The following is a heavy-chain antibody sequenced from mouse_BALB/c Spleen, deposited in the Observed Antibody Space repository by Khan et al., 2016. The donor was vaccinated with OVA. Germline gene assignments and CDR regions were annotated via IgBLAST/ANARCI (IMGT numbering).Heavy chain of an antibody. CDR1: GFTFSSYT. CDR2: ISSGGSYT. J-gene: IGHJ3*01. V-gene: IGHV5-6-4*01. Sequence: EVMLVESGGGLVKPGGSLKLSCAASGFTFSSYTMSWVRQTPEKRLEWVATISSGGSYTYYPDSVKGRFTISRDNDKNTLYLQMSSLKSEDTAMYYCTRDNYGSDFFAYWGQGTLVTVSA. CDR3: TRDNYGSDFFAY. D-gene: IGHD1-1*01.